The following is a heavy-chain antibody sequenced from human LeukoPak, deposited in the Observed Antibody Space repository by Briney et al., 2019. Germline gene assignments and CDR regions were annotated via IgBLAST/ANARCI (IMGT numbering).Heavy chain of an antibody. Sequence: SGPTLVNPTQTLTLTCTFSGFSLGTREVGVGWVRQPPGKALEWLALIYWDDDKRYSPSLKSRLTITKDTSKNQVVLTMTNMDPVDTATYYCAHWDGSGSRWGQGTLVTVSS. J-gene: IGHJ4*02. CDR3: AHWDGSGSR. V-gene: IGHV2-5*02. D-gene: IGHD3-10*01. CDR2: IYWDDDK. CDR1: GFSLGTREVG.